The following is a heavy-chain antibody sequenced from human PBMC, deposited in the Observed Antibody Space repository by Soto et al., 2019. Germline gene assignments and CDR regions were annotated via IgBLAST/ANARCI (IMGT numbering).Heavy chain of an antibody. CDR3: ARSRGYSYGRDFDY. CDR1: GYTFTGYY. D-gene: IGHD5-18*01. V-gene: IGHV1-2*02. Sequence: ASVKVSCKASGYTFTGYYMHWVRQAPGQGLEWMGWINPNSGGTNYAQKFQGRVTMTRDTSISTAYMELSRLRYDDTAVYYCARSRGYSYGRDFDYWGQGTLVTVSS. J-gene: IGHJ4*02. CDR2: INPNSGGT.